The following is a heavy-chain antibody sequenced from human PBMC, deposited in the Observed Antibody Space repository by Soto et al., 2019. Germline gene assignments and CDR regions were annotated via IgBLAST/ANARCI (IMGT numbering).Heavy chain of an antibody. CDR3: AKDIGAASAGTFFGFNI. J-gene: IGHJ3*02. V-gene: IGHV3-9*01. CDR1: GFTFKDYA. D-gene: IGHD6-13*01. Sequence: GGSLRLSCAASGFTFKDYAMHWARQAPGKGLEWVSGIGWNSGTIDHADSVKGRFAISRDNAKNSLYLQMNSLRAEDTAFYYCAKDIGAASAGTFFGFNIWGQGTMVTVSS. CDR2: IGWNSGTI.